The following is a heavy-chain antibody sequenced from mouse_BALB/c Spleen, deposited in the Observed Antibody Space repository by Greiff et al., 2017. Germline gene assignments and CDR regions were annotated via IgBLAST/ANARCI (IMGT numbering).Heavy chain of an antibody. CDR1: GFTFSSYT. CDR3: ARFYGSSYFDY. Sequence: DVKLVESGGGLVQPGGSLKLSCAASGFTFSSYTMSWVRQTPEKRLEWVAYISNGGGSTYYPDTVKGRFTISRDNAKNTLYLQMSSLKSEDTAMYYCARFYGSSYFDYWGQGTTLTVSS. D-gene: IGHD1-1*01. J-gene: IGHJ2*01. CDR2: ISNGGGST. V-gene: IGHV5-12-2*01.